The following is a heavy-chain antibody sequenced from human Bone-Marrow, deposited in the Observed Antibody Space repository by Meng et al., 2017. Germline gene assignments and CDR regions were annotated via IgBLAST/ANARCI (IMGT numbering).Heavy chain of an antibody. V-gene: IGHV3-72*01. D-gene: IGHD1-26*01. CDR2: IRNKANSYTT. J-gene: IGHJ4*02. CDR1: ALSFSAHY. Sequence: VRVGWVGGGWVQPGGFLRLSCAAPALSFSAHYMDWVRQAPGKGLEWVGRIRNKANSYTTEYAASVKGRFTISRDDSKNSLYLQMNSLRTEDTAVYYCASSLSGTYYFDYWGQGTLVTVSS. CDR3: ASSLSGTYYFDY.